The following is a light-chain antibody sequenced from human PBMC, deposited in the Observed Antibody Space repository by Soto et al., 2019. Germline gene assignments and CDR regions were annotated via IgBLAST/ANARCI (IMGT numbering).Light chain of an antibody. Sequence: DVVMTQSPLSLPVALGQPASISCRSSQSLAYSDGNSNLNWFLQRPGQSPRRLIYRVSNRDSGVPDRFSGSGSGTDFTLKISRVEAEDGGVYYCMQGTHWPPTFGQGTKVEIK. CDR1: QSLAYSDGNSN. J-gene: IGKJ1*01. CDR2: RVS. CDR3: MQGTHWPPT. V-gene: IGKV2-30*01.